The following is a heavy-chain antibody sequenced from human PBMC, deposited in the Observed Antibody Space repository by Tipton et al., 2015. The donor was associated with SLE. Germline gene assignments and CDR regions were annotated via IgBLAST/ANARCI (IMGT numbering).Heavy chain of an antibody. J-gene: IGHJ4*02. CDR2: IYYSGST. CDR1: GGSISNYY. D-gene: IGHD6-19*01. V-gene: IGHV4-59*01. CDR3: ARSMRVGSEDY. Sequence: TLSLTCTVSGGSISNYYWSWIRQPPGKGLEWIGYIYYSGSTNYNPSLKSRVTISVDTSKNQFSLKLSSGTAADTAVYYCARSMRVGSEDYWGQGTLVTVSS.